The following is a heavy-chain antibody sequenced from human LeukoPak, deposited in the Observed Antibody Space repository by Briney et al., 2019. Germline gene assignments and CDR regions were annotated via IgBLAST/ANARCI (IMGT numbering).Heavy chain of an antibody. CDR2: INHSGST. V-gene: IGHV4-34*01. CDR1: GGSFSGYY. Sequence: SETLSLTCAVYGGSFSGYYWSWIRQPPGKGLEWIGEINHSGSTNYNPSLKSRVTISVDTSKNQFSLKLTSVTAADTAVYYCARLPTIWGQGTMVTVSS. J-gene: IGHJ3*02. CDR3: ARLPTI.